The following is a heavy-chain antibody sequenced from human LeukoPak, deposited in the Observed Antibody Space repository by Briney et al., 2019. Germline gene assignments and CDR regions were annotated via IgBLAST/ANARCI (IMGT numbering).Heavy chain of an antibody. D-gene: IGHD5-12*01. CDR1: GGSISGYY. J-gene: IGHJ4*02. Sequence: SETLSLTCTVSGGSISGYYWNWIRQPPGKGLEWIGYMSYSGSTNYNPSLKSRVTISVDTSKNQFSLKLSSVTAADTAVYYCARVIGYSGYDAFDYWGQGTLVTVSS. V-gene: IGHV4-59*01. CDR2: MSYSGST. CDR3: ARVIGYSGYDAFDY.